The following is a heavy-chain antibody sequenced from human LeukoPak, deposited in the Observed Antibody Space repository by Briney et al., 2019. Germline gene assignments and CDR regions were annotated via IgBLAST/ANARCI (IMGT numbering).Heavy chain of an antibody. CDR2: IHPSGTT. J-gene: IGHJ4*02. D-gene: IGHD3-3*01. Sequence: PSETLSLTCTVYGGSSSHNYWHWIRQPPGKGLEWIGEIHPSGTTTYNPSLESRVSISVDTPNNQSSLRVTSVTAADTAIYYCARGVDSAKLGYWGRGTLVTVSS. CDR3: ARGVDSAKLGY. CDR1: GGSSSHNY. V-gene: IGHV4-34*01.